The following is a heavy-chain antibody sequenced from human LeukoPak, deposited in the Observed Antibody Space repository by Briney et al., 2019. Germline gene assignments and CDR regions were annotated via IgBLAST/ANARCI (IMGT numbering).Heavy chain of an antibody. V-gene: IGHV3-73*01. CDR1: GFPFSGYA. Sequence: GGSLGLSCAASGFPFSGYAMHWVRQAPGKGLEGLGRIRSKVNSYSTAYAASVKGRFTISGEYSKNTAYLQMNSLKTEDTAVYYCARLNRDTSQGYMDVWGKGTTVTVSS. CDR3: ARLNRDTSQGYMDV. CDR2: IRSKVNSYST. J-gene: IGHJ6*03. D-gene: IGHD3-16*02.